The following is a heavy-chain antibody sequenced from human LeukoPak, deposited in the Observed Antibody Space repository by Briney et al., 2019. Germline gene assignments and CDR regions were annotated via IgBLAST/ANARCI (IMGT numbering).Heavy chain of an antibody. CDR1: GYTFTSYG. V-gene: IGHV1-18*01. D-gene: IGHD6-19*01. J-gene: IGHJ3*02. CDR3: ARDRGAVAGLSLPQIYAFDI. CDR2: ISAYNGNA. Sequence: ASVKVSCKTSGYTFTSYGISWVRQAPGQGLEWMGWISAYNGNANYAQKLQGRVTMTTDTSTSTAYMELSSLRSEDTAVYYCARDRGAVAGLSLPQIYAFDIWGQGTMVTVSS.